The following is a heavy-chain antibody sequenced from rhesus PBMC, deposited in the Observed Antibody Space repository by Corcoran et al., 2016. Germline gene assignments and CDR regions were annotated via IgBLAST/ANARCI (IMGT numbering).Heavy chain of an antibody. J-gene: IGHJ3*01. D-gene: IGHD1-20*01. CDR1: GGSISSSY. V-gene: IGHV4-169*02. Sequence: QLQLQESGPGLVKPSETLSVTCAVSGGSISSSYWSRIRQAPGQGLEWIGYIYCSGSSTNYNPSLKSRVTLSVDTSKNQLSLKLSSVTAADTAVYYCASSAGTRSAFDFWGQGLRVTVSS. CDR3: ASSAGTRSAFDF. CDR2: IYCSGSST.